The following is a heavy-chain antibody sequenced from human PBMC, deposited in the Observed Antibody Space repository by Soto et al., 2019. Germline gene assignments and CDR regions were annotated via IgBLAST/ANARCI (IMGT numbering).Heavy chain of an antibody. V-gene: IGHV3-9*01. CDR3: AKESLGRNFDFDY. D-gene: IGHD3-9*01. J-gene: IGHJ4*02. Sequence: GGSLRLSCAGSGFNFDDFAMHWVRQAPGKGLEWVSGISWEGGSIGYADSVKGRFIISRDNAKNILYLQMNSLTAEDTAVYHCAKESLGRNFDFDYWGQGSLVTVSS. CDR1: GFNFDDFA. CDR2: ISWEGGSI.